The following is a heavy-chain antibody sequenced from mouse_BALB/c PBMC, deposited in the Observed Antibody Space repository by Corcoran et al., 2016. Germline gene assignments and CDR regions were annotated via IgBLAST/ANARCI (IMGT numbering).Heavy chain of an antibody. V-gene: IGHV1-39*01. D-gene: IGHD2-10*01. CDR3: ARCPYYGNYLDY. J-gene: IGHJ2*01. Sequence: EIQLQQTGPELVKPGASVKISCKASGYSFTDYIMLWVKQSHGKSLEWIGNINPYYGSTSYNLKFKGKATLTVDKSSSTAYMQLNSLTSEDSAVYYCARCPYYGNYLDYWGQGTTLTVSS. CDR1: GYSFTDYI. CDR2: INPYYGST.